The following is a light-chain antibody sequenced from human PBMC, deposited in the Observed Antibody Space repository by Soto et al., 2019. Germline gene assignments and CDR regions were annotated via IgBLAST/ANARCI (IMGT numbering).Light chain of an antibody. CDR3: QQYGTLPLT. J-gene: IGKJ4*01. Sequence: EIVLTQSPGTLSLSPGEIATVYFSASQSVSSNYLAWYQHKPGQAPRLLIYAASTRATGVSDRFSGSGSGTDFTLTVHRLEPEDFAVYYCQQYGTLPLTFCGGTKVDIK. CDR1: QSVSSNY. V-gene: IGKV3-20*01. CDR2: AAS.